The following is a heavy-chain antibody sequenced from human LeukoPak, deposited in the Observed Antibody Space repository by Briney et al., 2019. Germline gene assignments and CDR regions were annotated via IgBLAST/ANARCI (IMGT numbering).Heavy chain of an antibody. Sequence: PGGSLRLSCADSGFTFNNYDMSWVRQAPGKGLEWVSTISGSGGHTYYADSVKGRFTISRDNSKATLHLLMNSLRAEDTAVYYCAKLGWPGSWGQGTLVTVSS. V-gene: IGHV3-23*01. D-gene: IGHD1-26*01. CDR3: AKLGWPGS. CDR2: ISGSGGHT. J-gene: IGHJ4*02. CDR1: GFTFNNYD.